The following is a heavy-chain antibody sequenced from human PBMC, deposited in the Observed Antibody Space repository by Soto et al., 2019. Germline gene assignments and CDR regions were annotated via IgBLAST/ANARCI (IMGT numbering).Heavy chain of an antibody. CDR1: GGSISSYY. Sequence: PSETLSLTCTVSGGSISSYYWSWIRQPPGKGLEWIGYIYYSGSTNYNPSLKSRVTISVDTSKNQFSLKLSSVTAADTAVYYCARDTGNYALDVWGQGTTVTAP. CDR2: IYYSGST. J-gene: IGHJ6*02. CDR3: ARDTGNYALDV. V-gene: IGHV4-59*01. D-gene: IGHD4-4*01.